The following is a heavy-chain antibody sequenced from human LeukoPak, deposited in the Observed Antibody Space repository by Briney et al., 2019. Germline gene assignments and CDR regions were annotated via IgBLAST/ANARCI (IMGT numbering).Heavy chain of an antibody. Sequence: SETLSLTCNVSGCSITSSLYYWGWIRQSPEKGLEWIGNVYYRGTTYYHPSLKRRVTISEDTSQEQFSLNLTSVTAAHTAVYYCVRSLPGQWPFDKWGQGTLVTVSS. CDR3: VRSLPGQWPFDK. V-gene: IGHV4-39*01. J-gene: IGHJ4*02. CDR1: GCSITSSLYY. D-gene: IGHD6-19*01. CDR2: VYYRGTT.